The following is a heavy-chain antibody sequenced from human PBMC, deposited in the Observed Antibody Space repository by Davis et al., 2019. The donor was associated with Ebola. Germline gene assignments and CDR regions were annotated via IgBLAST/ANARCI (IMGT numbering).Heavy chain of an antibody. CDR1: GDSFFGFF. V-gene: IGHV1-46*01. Sequence: AASVKVSCKTSGDSFFGFFIDWVRRTPGQGLEWMGRTNPSGGNSIYAQKFQGRIMMTRDTSTRTFYMELSSLASEDTAIYYCARAEDDYGEYPDALDIWGQGTVVTVSS. J-gene: IGHJ3*02. CDR2: TNPSGGNS. D-gene: IGHD4-17*01. CDR3: ARAEDDYGEYPDALDI.